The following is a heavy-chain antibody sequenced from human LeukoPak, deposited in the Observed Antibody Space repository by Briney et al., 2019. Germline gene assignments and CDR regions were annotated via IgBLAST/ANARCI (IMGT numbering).Heavy chain of an antibody. V-gene: IGHV1-2*02. Sequence: ASVKVSCKASGYTFTGYYMEWVRQAPGQGLEWMGWINPNSGGTNYAQKFQGRVTMTRDTSISTAYMELSRLRSDDTAVYYCWYYYDSSNAVVNAFDIWGQGTMVTVSS. J-gene: IGHJ3*02. CDR1: GYTFTGYY. CDR3: WYYYDSSNAVVNAFDI. CDR2: INPNSGGT. D-gene: IGHD3-22*01.